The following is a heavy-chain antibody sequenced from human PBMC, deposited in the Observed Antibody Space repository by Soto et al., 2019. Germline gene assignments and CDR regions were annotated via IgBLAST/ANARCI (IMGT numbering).Heavy chain of an antibody. CDR1: GLTFSLYA. Sequence: EVQLLESGGGLVQPGGSLRLSCAASGLTFSLYAMTWVRQAPGKGLEWVSAISGSGSSTYYADSVKGRFTTSRDNSKNTLFLQMDSLRAEDTAVYYCAKDPGYSNYYGIDVWGPGTTVTVSS. J-gene: IGHJ6*02. D-gene: IGHD4-4*01. V-gene: IGHV3-23*01. CDR2: ISGSGSST. CDR3: AKDPGYSNYYGIDV.